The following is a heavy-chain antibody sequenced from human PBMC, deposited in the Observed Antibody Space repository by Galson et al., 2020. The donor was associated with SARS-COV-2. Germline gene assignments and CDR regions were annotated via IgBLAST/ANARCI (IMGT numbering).Heavy chain of an antibody. D-gene: IGHD4-4*01. CDR2: INPSDRGT. V-gene: IGHV1-46*01. J-gene: IGHJ4*02. CDR3: ARDSQGGNDYNYLLV. CDR1: GYTFTRYY. Sequence: ASVQVSCQASGYTFTRYYIHWVRQAPGQALEWMGIINPSDRGTTYAQKFQGRVTMTRDTSTSTVYMELSSLRSEDTAVYYCARDSQGGNDYNYLLVWGQGALVTVSS.